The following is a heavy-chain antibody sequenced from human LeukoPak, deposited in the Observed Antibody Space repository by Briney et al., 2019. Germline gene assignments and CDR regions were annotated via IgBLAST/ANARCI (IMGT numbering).Heavy chain of an antibody. CDR1: GFTFSSYS. CDR3: ASDRKAAADY. V-gene: IGHV3-48*01. J-gene: IGHJ4*02. D-gene: IGHD6-13*01. Sequence: PGGSLRLSCAASGFTFSSYSMDWVRQVPGKGLEWVSYISSGSSTIYYADSVKGRFTISRDNAKNSLYLQMNSLRAEDTAVYYCASDRKAAADYWGQGTLVTVSS. CDR2: ISSGSSTI.